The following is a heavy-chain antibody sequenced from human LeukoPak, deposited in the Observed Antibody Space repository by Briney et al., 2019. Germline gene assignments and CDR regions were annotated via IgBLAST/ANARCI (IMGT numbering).Heavy chain of an antibody. J-gene: IGHJ3*02. CDR1: GFTFSSYG. Sequence: GGSLRLSCAASGFTFSSYGMHWVRQAPGKGLEWVAVIWYDGSNKYYADSVKGRFTISRDNSKNTLYLQMNSLRAEDTAVYYCARDRGYSTFDMWGQGTMVTVSS. CDR3: ARDRGYSTFDM. D-gene: IGHD5-18*01. CDR2: IWYDGSNK. V-gene: IGHV3-33*01.